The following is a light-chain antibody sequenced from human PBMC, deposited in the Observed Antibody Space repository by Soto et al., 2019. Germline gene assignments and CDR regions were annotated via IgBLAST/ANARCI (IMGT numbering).Light chain of an antibody. V-gene: IGLV2-14*01. CDR3: SSYTSSSTPVV. CDR1: SSEVGGYNY. Sequence: SVLTQPAPVSGSPGQSITISCPGTSSEVGGYNYVSWYQQHPGKAPKLMIYDVSNRPSGVSNRFSGSKSGNTASLTISGLQAEDEADYYCSSYTSSSTPVVFGGGTKVTVL. CDR2: DVS. J-gene: IGLJ2*01.